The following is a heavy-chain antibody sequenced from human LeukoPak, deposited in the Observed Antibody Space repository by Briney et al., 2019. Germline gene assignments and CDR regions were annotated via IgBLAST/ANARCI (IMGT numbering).Heavy chain of an antibody. D-gene: IGHD2-15*01. Sequence: GGPLRLPCAASGFTFSSYAMHWVRQAPGKGLEGVAVISYDGSNKYYADSVKGRFTISRDNSKNTLYLQMNSLRAEDTAVYYCARGPGSIVLDRFDYWGQGTLVTVSS. CDR1: GFTFSSYA. CDR2: ISYDGSNK. CDR3: ARGPGSIVLDRFDY. V-gene: IGHV3-30-3*01. J-gene: IGHJ4*02.